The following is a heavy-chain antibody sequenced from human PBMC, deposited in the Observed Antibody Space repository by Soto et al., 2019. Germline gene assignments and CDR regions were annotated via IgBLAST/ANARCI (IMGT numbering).Heavy chain of an antibody. Sequence: PSETLSLTCTVSGGSISSGDYYWSWISQPPGKGLEWIGYIYYSGSTYYNPSLKSRVTISVDTSKNQFSLKLSSVTAADTAVYYCARLGSSAGGFDYWGQGTLVTVSS. V-gene: IGHV4-30-4*01. CDR1: GGSISSGDYY. CDR3: ARLGSSAGGFDY. CDR2: IYYSGST. D-gene: IGHD6-13*01. J-gene: IGHJ4*02.